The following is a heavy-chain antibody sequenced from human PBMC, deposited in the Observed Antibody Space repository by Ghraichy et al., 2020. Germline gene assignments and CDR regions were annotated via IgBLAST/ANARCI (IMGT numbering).Heavy chain of an antibody. CDR2: INPNSGGT. Sequence: ASVKVSCKASGYTFTGYYMHCARQAPGQGLEWMGWINPNSGGTNYAQKFQSRVTMTRDTSISTAYMELSRLRSDDTAVYYCAREAGYCSSTSCSESFDYWGQGALVTVSS. CDR1: GYTFTGYY. CDR3: AREAGYCSSTSCSESFDY. V-gene: IGHV1-2*02. J-gene: IGHJ4*02. D-gene: IGHD2-2*03.